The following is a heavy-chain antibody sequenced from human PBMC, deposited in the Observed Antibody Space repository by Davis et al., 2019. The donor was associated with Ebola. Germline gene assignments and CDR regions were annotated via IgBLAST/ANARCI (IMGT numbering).Heavy chain of an antibody. J-gene: IGHJ4*02. Sequence: QTPSLTCAISGDSVSTNIVAWNWIRQSPSRGLEWLGRTFYRSQWYSDYAVSVKSRITINPDTSKNQFSLQLTSVTPEDTAVYYCARDPPYDQGYDYWGQGTMVTVSS. CDR1: GDSVSTNIVA. CDR2: TFYRSQWYS. CDR3: ARDPPYDQGYDY. V-gene: IGHV6-1*01. D-gene: IGHD3-22*01.